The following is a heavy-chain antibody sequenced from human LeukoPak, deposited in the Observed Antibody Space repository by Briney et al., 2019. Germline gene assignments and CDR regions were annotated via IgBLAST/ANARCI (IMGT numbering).Heavy chain of an antibody. CDR1: GFTFSSYW. J-gene: IGHJ3*02. CDR2: INSDGSST. Sequence: GGSLRLSCAASGFTFSSYWMHWVRQAPGKGLVWVSRINSDGSSTSYADSVKGRFTISRDNAKNTLYLQMNSLRAEDTAVYYCARAHSTSYYYDSSGPGAFDIWGQGTMVTVSS. CDR3: ARAHSTSYYYDSSGPGAFDI. D-gene: IGHD3-22*01. V-gene: IGHV3-74*01.